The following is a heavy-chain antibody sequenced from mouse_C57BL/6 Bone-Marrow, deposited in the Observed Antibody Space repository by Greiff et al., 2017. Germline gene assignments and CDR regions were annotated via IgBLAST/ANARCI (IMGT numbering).Heavy chain of an antibody. D-gene: IGHD2-12*01. J-gene: IGHJ4*01. V-gene: IGHV7-3*02. CDR3: ARRYNYAMDY. CDR1: GFTFTDYY. CDR2: IRNKANGYTT. Sequence: EVQLVESGGGLVQPGGSLRLSCATSGFTFTDYYMSWVRQPPGKALAWLGFIRNKANGYTTEYSASVKGRFTIARDNSQSILELQMNTMRAEDSATYYCARRYNYAMDYWGQGTSVTVSS.